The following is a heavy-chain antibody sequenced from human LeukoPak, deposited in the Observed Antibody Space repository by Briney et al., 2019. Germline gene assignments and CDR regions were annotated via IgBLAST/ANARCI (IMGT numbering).Heavy chain of an antibody. CDR2: ISSSSSYI. Sequence: GGSLRLSCAASGFTFSSYSMNWVRQAPGKGLEWVSSISSSSSYIYYADSVKGRFTISRDNAKNSLYLQMNSLRAEDTAVYYCARVGFKAGSGYGYGPIDYWGQGTLVTVSS. V-gene: IGHV3-21*01. CDR3: ARVGFKAGSGYGYGPIDY. D-gene: IGHD5-18*01. CDR1: GFTFSSYS. J-gene: IGHJ4*02.